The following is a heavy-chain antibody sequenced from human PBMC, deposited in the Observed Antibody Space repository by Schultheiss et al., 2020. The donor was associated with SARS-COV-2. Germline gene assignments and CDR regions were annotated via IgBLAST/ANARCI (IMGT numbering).Heavy chain of an antibody. J-gene: IGHJ2*01. CDR3: AKGGSSWYVLPPYWYFDL. CDR2: IIPIFGTA. Sequence: SVKVSCKASGGTFSSYAISWVRQAPGQGLEWMGGIIPIFGTANYAQKFQGRVTMTRDTSISTAYMELSRLRSDDTAVYYCAKGGSSWYVLPPYWYFDLWGRGTLVTVSS. V-gene: IGHV1-69*05. D-gene: IGHD6-13*01. CDR1: GGTFSSYA.